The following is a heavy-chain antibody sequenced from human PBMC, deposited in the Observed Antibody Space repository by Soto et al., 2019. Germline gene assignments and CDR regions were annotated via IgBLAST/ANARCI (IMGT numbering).Heavy chain of an antibody. D-gene: IGHD3-3*01. CDR2: INHSGST. CDR1: GGSFSGYY. V-gene: IGHV4-34*01. J-gene: IGHJ6*02. Sequence: QVQLQQWGAGLLKPSETLSLTCAVYGGSFSGYYWSWIRQPPGKGLEWIGEINHSGSTNYNPSLKSRVTISVDTSKNQFPLKLSSATAADTAVYYCARNGSYYDFWSGYYFGGGMDVWGQGTTVTVSS. CDR3: ARNGSYYDFWSGYYFGGGMDV.